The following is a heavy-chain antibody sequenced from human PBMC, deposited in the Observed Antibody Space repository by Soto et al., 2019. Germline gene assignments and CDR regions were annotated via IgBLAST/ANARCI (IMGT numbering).Heavy chain of an antibody. D-gene: IGHD1-26*01. CDR2: IYYSGKT. J-gene: IGHJ3*02. CDR3: ASPNSGNYYSYYAFDI. Sequence: SETLSLTCTVSGASISTDTFYWGWLRQPPGKGLEWIGSIYYSGKTYYNPSLKSRVTISVDTSNNQFSLKLSSVTAADTAVYYCASPNSGNYYSYYAFDIWGQGTMVTVSS. V-gene: IGHV4-39*01. CDR1: GASISTDTFY.